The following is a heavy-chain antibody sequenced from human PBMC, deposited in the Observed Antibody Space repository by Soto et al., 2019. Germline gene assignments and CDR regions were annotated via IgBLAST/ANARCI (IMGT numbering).Heavy chain of an antibody. V-gene: IGHV1-46*01. CDR1: GYTFTSYY. CDR3: ARADYDILTGYRPPPFDD. J-gene: IGHJ4*02. CDR2: INPSGGST. D-gene: IGHD3-9*01. Sequence: EASVKVSCKASGYTFTSYYMHWVRQAPGQGLEWMGIINPSGGSTSYAQKFQGRVTMTRDTSTSTVYMELSSLRSEDTAVYYCARADYDILTGYRPPPFDDWGQGTLVTVSS.